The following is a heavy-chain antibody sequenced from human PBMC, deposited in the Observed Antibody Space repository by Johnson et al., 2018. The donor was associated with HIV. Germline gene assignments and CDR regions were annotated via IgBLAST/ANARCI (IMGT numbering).Heavy chain of an antibody. V-gene: IGHV3-11*04. D-gene: IGHD5-24*01. CDR2: ISSSGSAI. CDR3: SREMAWEDAFDI. CDR1: GFTFSDYY. Sequence: QEQLVESGGDLVKPGGSLRLSCAASGFTFSDYYMNWIRQAPGKGLEWVSYISSSGSAIKYADSVKGRFTISRDNAKTSLFLQMRSLRPEDTAVYFCSREMAWEDAFDIWGQGTMVTVSS. J-gene: IGHJ3*02.